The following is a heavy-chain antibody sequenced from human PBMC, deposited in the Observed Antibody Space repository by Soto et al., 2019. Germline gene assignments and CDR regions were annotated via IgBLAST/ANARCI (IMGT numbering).Heavy chain of an antibody. D-gene: IGHD3-3*01. J-gene: IGHJ4*02. CDR1: GFTFSSYA. Sequence: EVHLLESGGGLVLPGVSLRLSCAGSGFTFSSYAMSWVRQAPGKGLEWVSAISSVGGSTYYADSVKGRFIISRDNSENTLYLQVNSLRAEDTAIYYCTKDREFTYYDLWSGYYAFDSWGQGTLDTVSS. V-gene: IGHV3-23*01. CDR2: ISSVGGST. CDR3: TKDREFTYYDLWSGYYAFDS.